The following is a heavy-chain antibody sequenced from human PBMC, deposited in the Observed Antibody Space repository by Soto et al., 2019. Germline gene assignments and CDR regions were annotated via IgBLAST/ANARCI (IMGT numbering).Heavy chain of an antibody. V-gene: IGHV3-15*01. Sequence: GGSLRLSCAASGFTFSNAWMSWVRQAPGKWLEWVGRIKSKTDGGTTDYAAPVKGRFTISRDDSKNTLYLQMNSLKTEDTAVYYCTTGSDILTGYRPYDAFDIWGQGTMVTVSS. CDR3: TTGSDILTGYRPYDAFDI. CDR1: GFTFSNAW. D-gene: IGHD3-9*01. J-gene: IGHJ3*02. CDR2: IKSKTDGGTT.